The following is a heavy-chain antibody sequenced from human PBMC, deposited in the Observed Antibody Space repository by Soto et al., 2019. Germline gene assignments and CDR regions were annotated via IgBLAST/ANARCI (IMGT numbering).Heavy chain of an antibody. Sequence: GASVKVSCKASGYTFTSYYMHWVRQAPGQGLEWMGIINPSGGSTSYAQKFQGRVTITRDTSTSTAYMELSSLRSEDTALYYCACCFRQYFLAYSGRRTLDIGSS. V-gene: IGHV1-46*01. D-gene: IGHD2-15*01. CDR1: GYTFTSYY. CDR3: ACCFRQYFLAY. CDR2: INPSGGST. J-gene: IGHJ4*02.